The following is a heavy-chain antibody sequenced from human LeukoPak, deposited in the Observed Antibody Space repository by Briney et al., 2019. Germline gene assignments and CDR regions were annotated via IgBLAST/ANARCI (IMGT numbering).Heavy chain of an antibody. D-gene: IGHD3-22*01. CDR1: GFTFSSYW. Sequence: GGSLRLSCAASGFTFSSYWMHWVRQAPGKGLEWVSYISSSGSTIYSADSVKGRFTISRDNPKNSLYLQMNSPRAEDTAVYYCARGHYYDSSGYDYWGQGTLVTVSS. CDR3: ARGHYYDSSGYDY. V-gene: IGHV3-48*04. CDR2: ISSSGSTI. J-gene: IGHJ4*02.